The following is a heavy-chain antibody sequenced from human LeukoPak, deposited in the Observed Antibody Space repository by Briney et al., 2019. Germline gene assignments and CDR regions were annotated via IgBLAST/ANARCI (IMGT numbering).Heavy chain of an antibody. CDR3: VRDSGGDAYNDYFDS. CDR1: GFSFNTYA. Sequence: GGSLRLSCAASGFSFNTYAMHWARQAPGKGLEYVSAISSNGDSTYYANSVKGRFTISRDNSKRTLFLQMGSLRAEDMAVYYCVRDSGGDAYNDYFDSWGQGTLVTVSS. J-gene: IGHJ4*02. D-gene: IGHD5-24*01. CDR2: ISSNGDST. V-gene: IGHV3-64*01.